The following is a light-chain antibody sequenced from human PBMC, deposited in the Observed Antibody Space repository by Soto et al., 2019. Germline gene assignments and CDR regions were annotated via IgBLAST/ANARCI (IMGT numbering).Light chain of an antibody. Sequence: EIVLTQSPGTLSLSPGERATLSCRASQSVSSIYLAWYQQKPGQAPRLLISGASSRATGIPDRFSGSGSGTDFTLTISRLEPEDFAVYYCQQDGMTPPLTFGGGTKVEIK. CDR2: GAS. J-gene: IGKJ4*01. CDR1: QSVSSIY. V-gene: IGKV3-20*01. CDR3: QQDGMTPPLT.